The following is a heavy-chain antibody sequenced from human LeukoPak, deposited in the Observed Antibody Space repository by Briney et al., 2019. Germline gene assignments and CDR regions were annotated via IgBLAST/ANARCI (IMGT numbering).Heavy chain of an antibody. V-gene: IGHV4-39*07. J-gene: IGHJ6*03. CDR1: GGSISSSSYY. Sequence: SETLSLTCTVSGGSISSSSYYWGWIRQPPGKGLEWIGSIYYSGSTYYNPSLKSRVTISVDTSKNQFSLKLSSVTAADTAVYYCATILGPRATDYYYYMDVWGKGTTVTVSS. D-gene: IGHD1-26*01. CDR2: IYYSGST. CDR3: ATILGPRATDYYYYMDV.